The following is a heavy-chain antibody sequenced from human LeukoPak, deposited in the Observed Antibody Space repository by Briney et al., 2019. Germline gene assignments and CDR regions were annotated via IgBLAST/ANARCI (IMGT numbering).Heavy chain of an antibody. V-gene: IGHV4-59*01. Sequence: SETLSLTCTVSSGSISSYYWSWIRQPPGKGLEWIGYIYYSGSTNYNPSLKSRVTISVDTSKNQFSLKLSSVTAADTAVYYCARVAYSSGWYVLAPHFDYWGQGTLVTVSS. CDR3: ARVAYSSGWYVLAPHFDY. CDR2: IYYSGST. CDR1: SGSISSYY. D-gene: IGHD6-19*01. J-gene: IGHJ4*02.